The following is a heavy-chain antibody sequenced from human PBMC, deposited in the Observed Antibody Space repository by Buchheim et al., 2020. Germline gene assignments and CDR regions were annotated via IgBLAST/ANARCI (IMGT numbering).Heavy chain of an antibody. CDR3: ATKSGYSYGDDAFDI. V-gene: IGHV3-30*03. J-gene: IGHJ3*02. CDR2: ISFDGENK. CDR1: GFTFSSYS. Sequence: VQLVESGGGLVQPGGSLRLSCAASGFTFSSYSMNWVRQAPGKGLEWVAVISFDGENKYYLDSVKGRFTISRDNSKSTLYLQMTSLRPADTAVYYCATKSGYSYGDDAFDIWGQGT. D-gene: IGHD5-12*01.